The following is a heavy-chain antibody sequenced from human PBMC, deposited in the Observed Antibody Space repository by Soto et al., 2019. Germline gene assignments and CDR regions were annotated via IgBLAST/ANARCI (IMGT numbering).Heavy chain of an antibody. CDR2: IHYSGST. V-gene: IGHV4-59*01. Sequence: PSETLSLTCTVSGGSISGYYWSWIRQSPGKGLEWIGYIHYSGSTNYNPSLKSRVTISVDTSKNQLSLKLSSVTAADTAVYYCARESAAGTKSPFDYWGQGNLVTVSS. J-gene: IGHJ4*02. CDR3: ARESAAGTKSPFDY. CDR1: GGSISGYY. D-gene: IGHD6-13*01.